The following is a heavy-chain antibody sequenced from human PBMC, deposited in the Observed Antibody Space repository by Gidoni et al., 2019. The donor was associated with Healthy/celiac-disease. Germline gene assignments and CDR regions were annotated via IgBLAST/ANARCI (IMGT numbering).Heavy chain of an antibody. CDR2: INVYGGST. CDR1: GLTFVDYG. V-gene: IGHV3-20*04. CDR3: ATGLDGDYPRWDYYYGMDV. J-gene: IGHJ6*02. Sequence: EVQLVESGGGVVRPGGSLRLSCAASGLTFVDYGMRGVRQAPGKGLEWVSGINVYGGSTGYADSVKGRFTISRDNAKNSLYLQMNSLRAEDTALYYCATGLDGDYPRWDYYYGMDVCGQGTTVTVSS. D-gene: IGHD4-17*01.